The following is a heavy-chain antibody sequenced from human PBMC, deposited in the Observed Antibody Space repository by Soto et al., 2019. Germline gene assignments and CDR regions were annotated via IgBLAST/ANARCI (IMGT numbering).Heavy chain of an antibody. D-gene: IGHD3-22*01. J-gene: IGHJ4*02. V-gene: IGHV1-46*01. Sequence: VASVKVSCKASGYTFTSYYMHWVRQAPGQGLEWMGIINPSGGSTSYAQKFQGRVTMTRDTSTSTVYMELSSLRSEDTAIYYCAKDSLYDSNGYYYSGNFDHWGQGTLVTVSS. CDR2: INPSGGST. CDR3: AKDSLYDSNGYYYSGNFDH. CDR1: GYTFTSYY.